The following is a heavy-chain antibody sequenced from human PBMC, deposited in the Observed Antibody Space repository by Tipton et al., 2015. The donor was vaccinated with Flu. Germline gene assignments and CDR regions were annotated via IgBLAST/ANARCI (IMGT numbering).Heavy chain of an antibody. CDR1: GFTFSTYA. V-gene: IGHV3-23*01. J-gene: IGHJ4*02. CDR2: ISGSGGRTCGRT. Sequence: SLRLSCVASGFTFSTYAMSWVRQAPGKGLEWVSTISGSGGRTCGRTCYADSVKGRFTISRDNAKNSLFLQMNSLRAEDTAVYYCARLEGWYYGSGSYVYFDCWGQGTLVTVSS. CDR3: ARLEGWYYGSGSYVYFDC. D-gene: IGHD3-10*01.